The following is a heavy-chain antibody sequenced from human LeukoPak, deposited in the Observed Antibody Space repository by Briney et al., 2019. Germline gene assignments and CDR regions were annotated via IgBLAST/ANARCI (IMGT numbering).Heavy chain of an antibody. CDR1: GFTFSSYG. V-gene: IGHV3-30*02. Sequence: GGSLRFSCAASGFTFSSYGMHWVRQAPGKGLEWVAFIRYDGSNKYYADSVKGRFTISRDNSKNTLYLQMNSLRAEDTAVYYCAKDFIAAAVAPSYFDYWGQGTLVTVSS. CDR3: AKDFIAAAVAPSYFDY. CDR2: IRYDGSNK. D-gene: IGHD6-13*01. J-gene: IGHJ4*02.